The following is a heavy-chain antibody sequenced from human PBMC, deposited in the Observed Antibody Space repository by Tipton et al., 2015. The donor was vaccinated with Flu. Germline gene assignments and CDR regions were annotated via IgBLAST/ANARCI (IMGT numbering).Heavy chain of an antibody. J-gene: IGHJ4*02. CDR1: GGSFSGYY. Sequence: TLSLTCAVYGGSFSGYYWSWIRQPPGKGLEWIGEINHSGSTNYNPSLKSRVTISVDTSKNQFSLKLSSVTAADTAVYYCARDADSVTDYWGQGTLVTVSS. CDR3: ARDADSVTDY. V-gene: IGHV4-34*01. CDR2: INHSGST. D-gene: IGHD4-23*01.